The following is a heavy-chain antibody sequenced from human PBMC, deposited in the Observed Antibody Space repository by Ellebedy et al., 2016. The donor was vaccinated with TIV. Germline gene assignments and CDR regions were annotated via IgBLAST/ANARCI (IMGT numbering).Heavy chain of an antibody. D-gene: IGHD6-6*01. CDR2: IYYSGNT. V-gene: IGHV4-39*07. CDR1: GGSISSSDYY. J-gene: IGHJ6*02. Sequence: MPSETLSLTCTVSGGSISSSDYYWGWIRQPPGKGLEWIGTIYYSGNTYYNPSLKSRVTISVDTSKNQFSLKLSSVTAADTAVYYCARGSIADGMDVWGQGTTVTVSS. CDR3: ARGSIADGMDV.